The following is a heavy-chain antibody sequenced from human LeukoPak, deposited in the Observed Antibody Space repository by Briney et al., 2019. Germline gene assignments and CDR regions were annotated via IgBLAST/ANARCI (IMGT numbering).Heavy chain of an antibody. V-gene: IGHV1-2*02. CDR3: ARGGSGGSYPFDY. CDR1: GYTFTGYY. Sequence: ASVKVACKASGYTFTGYYMHWVRQDPGQGLEWMGWINPNSGGTNYAQKFQGRVTMTRDTSISTAYMEVSRLRSDDTAVYYCARGGSGGSYPFDYWGQGTLVTVSS. D-gene: IGHD1-26*01. J-gene: IGHJ4*02. CDR2: INPNSGGT.